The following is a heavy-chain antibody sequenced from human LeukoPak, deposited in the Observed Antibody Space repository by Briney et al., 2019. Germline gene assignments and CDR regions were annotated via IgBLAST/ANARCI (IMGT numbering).Heavy chain of an antibody. CDR3: ARAAPGIAAAAY. CDR2: IYSGGST. CDR1: GFTVSSNY. V-gene: IGHV3-66*01. D-gene: IGHD6-13*01. Sequence: GGSLRLSCAASGFTVSSNYMSWVRQAPGKGLEWVSVIYSGGSTYCADSVKGRFTISRDNSKNTLYLQMNSLRAEDTAVYYCARAAPGIAAAAYWGQGTLVTVSS. J-gene: IGHJ4*02.